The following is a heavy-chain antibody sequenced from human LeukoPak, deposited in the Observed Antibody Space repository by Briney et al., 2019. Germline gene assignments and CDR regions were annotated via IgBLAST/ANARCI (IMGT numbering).Heavy chain of an antibody. CDR2: ISSSSSYI. V-gene: IGHV3-21*01. J-gene: IGHJ1*01. CDR1: GFTFSSYS. Sequence: GGPLRLSCAASGFTFSSYSMNWVRQAPGKGLEWVSSISSSSSYIYYADSVKGRFTISRDNAKNSLYLQMNSLRAEDTAVYYCARGDLAAAGKLGYFQHWGQGTLVTVSS. D-gene: IGHD6-13*01. CDR3: ARGDLAAAGKLGYFQH.